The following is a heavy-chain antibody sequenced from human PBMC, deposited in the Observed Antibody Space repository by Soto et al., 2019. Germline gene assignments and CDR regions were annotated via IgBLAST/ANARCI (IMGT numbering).Heavy chain of an antibody. V-gene: IGHV4-31*03. J-gene: IGHJ4*02. CDR1: GGSISSGGYY. D-gene: IGHD2-15*01. Sequence: QVQLQESGPGLVKPSQTLSLTCTVSGGSISSGGYYWSWIRQHPGKGLEWIGYIYYSGSTYYNPSLKSRVTISVDTSKNQFSLKLSSVTAADPAVYYCARAGYCSGGSCYLFPVDYWGQGTLVTVSS. CDR2: IYYSGST. CDR3: ARAGYCSGGSCYLFPVDY.